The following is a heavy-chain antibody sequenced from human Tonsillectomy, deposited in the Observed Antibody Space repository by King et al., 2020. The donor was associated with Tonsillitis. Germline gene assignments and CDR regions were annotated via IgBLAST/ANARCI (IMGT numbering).Heavy chain of an antibody. D-gene: IGHD4-11*01. CDR1: GGTFSTYA. CDR3: ARNYYSNYDAYYFDY. J-gene: IGHJ4*02. CDR2: IIPIFGTP. Sequence: QLVQSGAEVKKPGSSVKVSCKASGGTFSTYAISWVRQAPGQGLEWMGGIIPIFGTPNYAQKVQGRVTITADKSTSTAYMELSSLRSEDAAVYFCARNYYSNYDAYYFDYWGQGTLVTVSS. V-gene: IGHV1-69*06.